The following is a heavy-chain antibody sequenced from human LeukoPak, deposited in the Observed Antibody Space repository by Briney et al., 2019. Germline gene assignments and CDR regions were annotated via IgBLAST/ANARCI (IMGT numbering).Heavy chain of an antibody. CDR2: VCGSSDNT. J-gene: IGHJ5*02. CDR1: GFTFSNYA. CDR3: AKGCVRSCYSASDH. D-gene: IGHD2-15*01. Sequence: QPGGSLRLSCAASGFTFSNYAMSWVRQAPGKGLEWVSSVCGSSDNTYYADSVKGRFTISRDNSKNTLYLQMSSLRAEDTAVYYCAKGCVRSCYSASDHWGQGALVTVSS. V-gene: IGHV3-23*01.